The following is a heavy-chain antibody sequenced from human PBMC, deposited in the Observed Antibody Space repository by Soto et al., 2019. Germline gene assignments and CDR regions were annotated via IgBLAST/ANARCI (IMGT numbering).Heavy chain of an antibody. D-gene: IGHD6-13*01. CDR1: GFTFSSYA. CDR2: ISYDGSNK. J-gene: IGHJ4*02. Sequence: QVQLVESGGGVVQPGRSLRLSCAASGFTFSSYAMHWVRQAPGKGLEWVAVISYDGSNKYYADSVKGRFTISRDNSKNTLYLQMNSLCAEDTAVYYCASPRDFFSGIAAAGVIDYWGQGTLVTVSS. V-gene: IGHV3-30-3*01. CDR3: ASPRDFFSGIAAAGVIDY.